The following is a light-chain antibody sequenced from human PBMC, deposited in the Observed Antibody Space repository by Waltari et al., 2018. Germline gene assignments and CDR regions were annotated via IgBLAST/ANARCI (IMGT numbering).Light chain of an antibody. CDR1: SSDVGGYNY. CDR3: SSYTSSSTWV. J-gene: IGLJ3*02. Sequence: QSALTQPASVSGSPGQSIPISCTGTSSDVGGYNYVSWYQQHPGKALKLMIYDVSNRPSGVSNRFSGSKSGNTASLTISGLQAEDEADYYCSSYTSSSTWVFGGGTKLTVL. V-gene: IGLV2-14*03. CDR2: DVS.